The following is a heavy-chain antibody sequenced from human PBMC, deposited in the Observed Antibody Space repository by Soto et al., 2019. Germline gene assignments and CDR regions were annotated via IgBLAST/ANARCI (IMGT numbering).Heavy chain of an antibody. V-gene: IGHV1-3*01. CDR1: GYTFTSYA. J-gene: IGHJ3*02. CDR3: ARDLRVSYYDNSGYLKDDAYDI. CDR2: INAGNGNT. Sequence: ASVKVSCKASGYTFTSYAMHWVRQAPGQRLEWMGWINAGNGNTKYSQKIQGRVTITRDTSASTAYMELSRLRSEDTAVYYCARDLRVSYYDNSGYLKDDAYDIWSEGTMVTVSS. D-gene: IGHD3-22*01.